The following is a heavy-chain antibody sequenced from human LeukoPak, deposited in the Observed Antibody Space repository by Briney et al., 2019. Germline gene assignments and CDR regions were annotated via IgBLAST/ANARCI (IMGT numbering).Heavy chain of an antibody. Sequence: SETLSLTCTVSGGSISSSSYYWGWIRQPPGKGLEWIGSIYYSGSTYYNPSLKGRVTISVDTSKNQFSLKLSSVTAADTAVYYCARVRITGTLYYFDYWGQGTLVTVSS. CDR2: IYYSGST. CDR3: ARVRITGTLYYFDY. D-gene: IGHD1-20*01. V-gene: IGHV4-39*07. CDR1: GGSISSSSYY. J-gene: IGHJ4*02.